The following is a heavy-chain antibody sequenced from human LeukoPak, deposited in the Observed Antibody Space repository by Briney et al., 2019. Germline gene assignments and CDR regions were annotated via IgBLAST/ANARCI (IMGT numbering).Heavy chain of an antibody. J-gene: IGHJ5*02. V-gene: IGHV1-18*01. CDR2: ISAYNGDT. D-gene: IGHD3-10*01. CDR1: GYTFTIYG. Sequence: ASVKVSCKASGYTFTIYGISWVRQAPGQGLEWMGWISAYNGDTNYAQKFQGRVTMTTDTSTSTAYMEVRSLRSDDTAVYYCARSASDYYGSGSYDRSWGQGTLVTVFS. CDR3: ARSASDYYGSGSYDRS.